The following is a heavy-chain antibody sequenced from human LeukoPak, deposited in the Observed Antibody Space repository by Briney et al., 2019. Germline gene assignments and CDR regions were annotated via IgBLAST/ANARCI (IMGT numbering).Heavy chain of an antibody. CDR2: INPSGGSA. CDR1: GYTFTSYY. CDR3: ARGYDILTGYYMDWFDP. J-gene: IGHJ5*02. D-gene: IGHD3-9*01. V-gene: IGHV1-46*01. Sequence: ASVKASCKASGYTFTSYYMHWVRQAPGQGLEWMGIINPSGGSASYAQKFQGRVTMTRDTSTSTVYMELSSLRSEDTAVYYCARGYDILTGYYMDWFDPWGQGTLVTVSS.